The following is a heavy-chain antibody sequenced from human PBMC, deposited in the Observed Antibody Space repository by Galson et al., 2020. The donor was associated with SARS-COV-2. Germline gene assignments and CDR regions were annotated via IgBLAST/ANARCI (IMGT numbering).Heavy chain of an antibody. D-gene: IGHD3-22*01. J-gene: IGHJ3*01. CDR2: INSDGSST. Sequence: GGSLRLSCAASGFTFSRYWMYWVRQAPGKGLMWVSRINSDGSSTSYADSVKGRFTISRDNAKNTVYLQMNSLRAEDTAIYYCAKEYYYDSSGPLDAFDFWGQGTMVTVSS. V-gene: IGHV3-74*01. CDR1: GFTFSRYW. CDR3: AKEYYYDSSGPLDAFDF.